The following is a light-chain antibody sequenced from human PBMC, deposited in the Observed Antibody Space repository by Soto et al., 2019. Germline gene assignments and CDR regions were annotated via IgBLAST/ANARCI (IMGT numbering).Light chain of an antibody. CDR2: EDN. J-gene: IGLJ2*01. Sequence: LTQPPSVSESPGKTVTISCTRSSGSIASNYVQWYQQRPGSAPTTVIYEDNQRPSGVPDRFSGSIDSSSNSASLTISGLKTEDEADYYCQSYDSSNVVFGGGTQLTVL. V-gene: IGLV6-57*04. CDR1: SGSIASNY. CDR3: QSYDSSNVV.